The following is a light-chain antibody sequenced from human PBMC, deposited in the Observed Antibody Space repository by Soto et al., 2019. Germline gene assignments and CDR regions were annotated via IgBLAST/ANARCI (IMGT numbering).Light chain of an antibody. CDR1: QNIDNSF. CDR3: QHCNISPWT. J-gene: IGKJ1*01. CDR2: DAS. V-gene: IGKV3D-20*02. Sequence: EIVLTQSPVTLSRSAGERATXSCRASQNIDNSFMAWYQQNPGHPPRLLIYDASCRATGIPDRFTGSGSGTDFILTISSLEPEDFAVYYCQHCNISPWTFGQGTKVDIK.